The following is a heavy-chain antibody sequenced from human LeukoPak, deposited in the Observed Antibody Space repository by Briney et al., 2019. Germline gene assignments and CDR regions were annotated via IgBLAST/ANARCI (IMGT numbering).Heavy chain of an antibody. D-gene: IGHD3-22*01. J-gene: IGHJ3*02. V-gene: IGHV1-46*01. CDR3: ASLSAADSSGSYAFDN. CDR2: INPSAGST. CDR1: GYSFTTYY. Sequence: ASVKVSCKASGYSFTTYYIHWVRQAPGQGLEWMGRINPSAGSTSYAQKFQGRVTMTRDTSTSTVYMNLSSLRSEDTAVCYCASLSAADSSGSYAFDNWGQGTVVTVSS.